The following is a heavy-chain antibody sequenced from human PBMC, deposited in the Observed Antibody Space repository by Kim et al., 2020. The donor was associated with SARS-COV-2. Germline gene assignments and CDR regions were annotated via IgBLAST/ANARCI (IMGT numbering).Heavy chain of an antibody. D-gene: IGHD3-22*01. Sequence: ASVKVSCKASGYTFTSYGISLVRQAPGQGLEWMGWISAYNGNTNYAQKLQGRVTMTTDTSTSTAYMELRSLRSDDTAVYYCARMYYYDSSGYPLDYWGQGTLVTVSS. CDR3: ARMYYYDSSGYPLDY. V-gene: IGHV1-18*01. CDR1: GYTFTSYG. J-gene: IGHJ4*02. CDR2: ISAYNGNT.